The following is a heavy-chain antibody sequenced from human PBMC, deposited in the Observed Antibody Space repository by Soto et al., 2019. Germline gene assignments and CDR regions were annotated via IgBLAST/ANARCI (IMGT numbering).Heavy chain of an antibody. CDR3: ATHDGPAAAGLVLDF. CDR1: GFTFSSRW. Sequence: EVQLVESGGGLVQPGGSLRLSCEASGFTFSSRWMTWVRQGPGKGLEWVANIKQDENGKDYVDSVKGRFTISRDNAKKPLYLQMNSLRAEDTAVYYCATHDGPAAAGLVLDFWGQGTLVTVSS. D-gene: IGHD6-13*01. V-gene: IGHV3-7*02. CDR2: IKQDENGK. J-gene: IGHJ4*02.